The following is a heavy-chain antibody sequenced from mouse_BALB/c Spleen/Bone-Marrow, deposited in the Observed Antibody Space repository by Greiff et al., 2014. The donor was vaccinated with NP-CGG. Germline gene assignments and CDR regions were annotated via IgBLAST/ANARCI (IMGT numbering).Heavy chain of an antibody. CDR3: ARGYDYSSWFAY. J-gene: IGHJ3*01. CDR1: GFTFSNYG. Sequence: EVQVVESGGGLVQPGGSLKLSCAASGFTFSNYGMSWVRQTPDKRLEMIATINVNGDTTYHPDSVKGRFTISRDNVKNTLYLQMGSLKSEDTAMYYCARGYDYSSWFAYWGQGTLVTVSA. V-gene: IGHV5-6-3*01. D-gene: IGHD2-4*01. CDR2: INVNGDTT.